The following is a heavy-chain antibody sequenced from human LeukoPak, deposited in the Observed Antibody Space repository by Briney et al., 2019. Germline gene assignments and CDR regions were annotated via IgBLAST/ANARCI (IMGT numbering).Heavy chain of an antibody. CDR1: GGSISNYY. V-gene: IGHV4-59*01. J-gene: IGHJ6*02. CDR3: ARERWEYYGWGNYLYYGMDV. D-gene: IGHD3-10*01. Sequence: SETLSLTCTVSGGSISNYYWRWIRQPPGKGLEWIGYIYYSGSTKNNPSLKSRVTISIDTSKIQFSLKQSSVTAADTTVDVSARERWEYYGWGNYLYYGMDVWGQGTTVTVSS. CDR2: IYYSGST.